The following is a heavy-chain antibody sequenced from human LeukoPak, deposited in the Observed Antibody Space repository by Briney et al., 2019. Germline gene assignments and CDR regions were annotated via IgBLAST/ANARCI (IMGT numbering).Heavy chain of an antibody. CDR2: INPNSGGT. V-gene: IGHV1-2*02. J-gene: IGHJ1*01. CDR3: ARGVVYAIVATKYYYDSSGYSEYFQH. Sequence: GASVKVSCKASGYTFTGYYMHWVRQAPGQGLEWMGWINPNSGGTNYAQKFQGRVTMTRDTSISTAYMELSRLRSDDTAVYYCARGVVYAIVATKYYYDSSGYSEYFQHWGQGTLVTVSS. D-gene: IGHD3-22*01. CDR1: GYTFTGYY.